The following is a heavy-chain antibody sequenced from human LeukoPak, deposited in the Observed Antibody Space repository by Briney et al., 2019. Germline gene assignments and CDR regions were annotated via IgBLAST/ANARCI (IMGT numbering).Heavy chain of an antibody. CDR1: GFTFSSYW. CDR3: ASAPNENYFDF. J-gene: IGHJ4*02. V-gene: IGHV3-7*01. Sequence: GSLRLSCAASGFTFSSYWMSWVRQAPGKGLEWVANINQDGRAKDYGGSVEGRFTISRDNAKNSLYLQMNSLTAEDTAVYFCASAPNENYFDFWGQGTLVTVSS. CDR2: INQDGRAK.